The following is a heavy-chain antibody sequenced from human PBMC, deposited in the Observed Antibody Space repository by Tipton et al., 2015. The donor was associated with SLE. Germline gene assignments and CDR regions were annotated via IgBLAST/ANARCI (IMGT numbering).Heavy chain of an antibody. Sequence: LRLSCTVSGGSISSYYWSWIRQPAGKGLEWIGRIYTSGSTNYNPSLKSRVTMSVDTSKNQFSLRLTSVTAADTAVYYCARLAETFMVRGDWGEDVWGQGTTVTVSS. D-gene: IGHD3-10*01. CDR3: ARLAETFMVRGDWGEDV. CDR1: GGSISSYY. V-gene: IGHV4-4*07. CDR2: IYTSGST. J-gene: IGHJ6*02.